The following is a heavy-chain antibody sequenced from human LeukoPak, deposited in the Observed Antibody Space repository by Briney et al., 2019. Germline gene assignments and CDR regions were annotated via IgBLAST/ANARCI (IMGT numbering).Heavy chain of an antibody. V-gene: IGHV1-69*04. D-gene: IGHD4-23*01. CDR1: GGTFSSYA. CDR3: ARWETTVVTLQDAFDI. Sequence: ASVKVSCKASGGTFSSYAISWVRQAPGQGLEWMGRIIPILGIANYAQKFQGRVTITADKSTSTAYMELSSLRSEDTAVYYCARWETTVVTLQDAFDIWGQGTMVTVSS. CDR2: IIPILGIA. J-gene: IGHJ3*02.